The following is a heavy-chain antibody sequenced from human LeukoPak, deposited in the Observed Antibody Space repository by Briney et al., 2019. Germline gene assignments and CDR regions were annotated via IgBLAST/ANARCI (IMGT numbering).Heavy chain of an antibody. D-gene: IGHD3-22*01. CDR2: IYYNGDT. Sequence: PSETLSLICTVSGGSISSSLHYWAWIRQPPGKGLEWIGSIYYNGDTYYNPSLKSRVTISFDTSESQVSLHLTSVTAADTAVYYCARDRVGYYYDRVGWPYLGYWGQGTLVTVSS. J-gene: IGHJ4*02. CDR1: GGSISSSLHY. V-gene: IGHV4-39*07. CDR3: ARDRVGYYYDRVGWPYLGY.